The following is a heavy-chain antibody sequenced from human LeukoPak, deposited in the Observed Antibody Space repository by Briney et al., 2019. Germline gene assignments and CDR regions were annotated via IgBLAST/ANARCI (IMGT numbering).Heavy chain of an antibody. V-gene: IGHV3-23*01. CDR1: GFTSRSYG. CDR2: LSGNGKNT. J-gene: IGHJ4*02. CDR3: AKDGYYYDSSGFDQ. D-gene: IGHD3-22*01. Sequence: PGGSLRLSCAASGFTSRSYGMSWVRQAPGRGLEWVSGLSGNGKNTYYADSVKGRLTISRDNSKNTLYLQMNSLRVEDTAVYYCAKDGYYYDSSGFDQWGQGTLVTVSS.